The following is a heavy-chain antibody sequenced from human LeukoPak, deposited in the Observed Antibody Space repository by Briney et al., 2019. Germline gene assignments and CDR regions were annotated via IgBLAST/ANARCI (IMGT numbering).Heavy chain of an antibody. CDR3: ARDPQHFYYYYGMDV. CDR2: ISGSGAYT. CDR1: GFTFSSYA. Sequence: PGGSLRLSCAASGFTFSSYAMSWVRQAPGKGLEWVSTISGSGAYTYYADSVKGRFTISRDNSKNTLYLQMNSLRAEDTAVYYCARDPQHFYYYYGMDVWGQGTTVTVSS. V-gene: IGHV3-23*01. J-gene: IGHJ6*02.